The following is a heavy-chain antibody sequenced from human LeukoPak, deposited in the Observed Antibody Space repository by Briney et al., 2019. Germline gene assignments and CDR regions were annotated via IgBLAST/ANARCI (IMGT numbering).Heavy chain of an antibody. CDR2: IYHTGST. J-gene: IGHJ4*02. D-gene: IGHD3-16*02. Sequence: SETLSLTCAVPGYSISSGYYWGWVRPAPGKGLEWIGSIYHTGSTDYNPSLKSRLTISVEMSKNQFSLNLRSVTAADTAVYYCARDKDDYVWGTYRWWGQGMLVTVSS. CDR3: ARDKDDYVWGTYRW. V-gene: IGHV4-38-2*01. CDR1: GYSISSGYY.